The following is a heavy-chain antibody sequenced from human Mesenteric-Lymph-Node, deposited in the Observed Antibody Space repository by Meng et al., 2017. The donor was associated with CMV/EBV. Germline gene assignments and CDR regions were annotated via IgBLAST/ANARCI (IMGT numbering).Heavy chain of an antibody. CDR1: GFKFDDYA. D-gene: IGHD3-16*01. J-gene: IGHJ3*01. V-gene: IGHV3-49*04. Sequence: GESLKISCAASGFKFDDYAMHWVRQAPGKGLEWVGLIRNKAYSETTEYAASCKGRFTISRDDSKNTVYLQMNNLKIADTAVYYCCSHWGLAFDVWGQGTTVTVSS. CDR3: CSHWGLAFDV. CDR2: IRNKAYSETT.